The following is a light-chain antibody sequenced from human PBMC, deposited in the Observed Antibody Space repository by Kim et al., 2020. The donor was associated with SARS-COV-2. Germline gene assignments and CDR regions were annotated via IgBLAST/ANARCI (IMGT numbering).Light chain of an antibody. CDR2: EVT. Sequence: SVTISCTGTRDDVGGYSRVTWSRQAPHKSPQLIIYEVTNRPSGVPDRFSGSASGNTASLTISGLQTEDEGDYYCSSFTSGGTLVLFGGGTQLTVL. CDR1: RDDVGGYSR. CDR3: SSFTSGGTLVL. V-gene: IGLV2-18*02. J-gene: IGLJ2*01.